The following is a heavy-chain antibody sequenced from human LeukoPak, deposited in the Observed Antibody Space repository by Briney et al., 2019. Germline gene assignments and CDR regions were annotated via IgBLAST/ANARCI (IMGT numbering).Heavy chain of an antibody. Sequence: GGSLRLSCAASGFTFSSYAMSWVRQAPGKGLEWVSAISGSGGSTYYADSVKGRFTISRDNSKNTLFLQMNSLRAEDTAVYYCAKGGYDYALSASHLDYWGRGTLVTVSS. J-gene: IGHJ4*02. CDR1: GFTFSSYA. CDR2: ISGSGGST. CDR3: AKGGYDYALSASHLDY. D-gene: IGHD3-16*01. V-gene: IGHV3-23*01.